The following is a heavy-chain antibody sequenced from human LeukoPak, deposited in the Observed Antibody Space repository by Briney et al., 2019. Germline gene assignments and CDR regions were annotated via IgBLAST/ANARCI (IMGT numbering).Heavy chain of an antibody. J-gene: IGHJ3*02. D-gene: IGHD2-15*01. CDR1: SGTISSSSYF. CDR3: ARGVVVAAKDAFDI. Sequence: PSETLSLTCNVSSGTISSSSYFWSWIRQPPGNGLEWIGDIYYSGSTHYNPSLKSRLTISVDTSKNQFSLKLSSVTAADTAVYYCARGVVVAAKDAFDIWGQGTMVTVSS. V-gene: IGHV4-39*01. CDR2: IYYSGST.